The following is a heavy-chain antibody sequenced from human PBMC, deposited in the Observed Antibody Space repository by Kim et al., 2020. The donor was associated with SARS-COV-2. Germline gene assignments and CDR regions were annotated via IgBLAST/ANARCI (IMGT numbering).Heavy chain of an antibody. CDR3: ARLYCSGGSCYPRGAAFDI. D-gene: IGHD2-15*01. J-gene: IGHJ3*02. Sequence: GRFTISRDNAKNSLYLQMNSLRAEDTAVYYCARLYCSGGSCYPRGAAFDIWGQGTMVTVSS. V-gene: IGHV3-11*06.